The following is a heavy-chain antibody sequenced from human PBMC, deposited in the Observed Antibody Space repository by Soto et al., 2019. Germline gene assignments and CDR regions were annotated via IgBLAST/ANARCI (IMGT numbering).Heavy chain of an antibody. V-gene: IGHV3-30*18. CDR1: GFSFSEYD. D-gene: IGHD2-8*01. CDR3: AKFVLTKPLTLNLFDH. Sequence: GGSLRLSCVASGFSFSEYDMHWVRQAPGKGLEWLAVVSFDGSDKYYADSVGGRFTISRDNSKNTLYLQMNSLRPEDTAVYFCAKFVLTKPLTLNLFDHWGQGALVTDTS. CDR2: VSFDGSDK. J-gene: IGHJ4*02.